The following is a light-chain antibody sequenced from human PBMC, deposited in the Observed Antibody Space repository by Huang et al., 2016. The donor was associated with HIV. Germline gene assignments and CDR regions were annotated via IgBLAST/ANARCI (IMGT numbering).Light chain of an antibody. CDR3: MQGTLWPWA. J-gene: IGKJ1*01. V-gene: IGKV2-30*01. Sequence: DVLMIQSPLSLPVTLGQPASIFCTSNESLLDSDGNIYLAWFQQRPGQAPRRLIYKVSHRDSGVPDRFSGSGSGTDFTLRISRVEAEDVGNYYCMQGTLWPWAFGQGTNVEIK. CDR1: ESLLDSDGNIY. CDR2: KVS.